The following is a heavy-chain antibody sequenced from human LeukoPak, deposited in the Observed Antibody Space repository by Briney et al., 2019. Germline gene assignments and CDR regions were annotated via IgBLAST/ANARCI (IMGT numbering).Heavy chain of an antibody. CDR3: AKFLPTHIVVANYYFDY. CDR2: ISGSGGST. CDR1: GFTFSSYA. D-gene: IGHD2-21*01. J-gene: IGHJ4*02. Sequence: TGGSLRLSCAASGFTFSSYAMSWVRQAPGKGLEWVSAISGSGGSTYYADSVKGRFTISRDNSKNTLYLQMNSLRAEDMAVYYCAKFLPTHIVVANYYFDYWGQGTLVTVSS. V-gene: IGHV3-23*01.